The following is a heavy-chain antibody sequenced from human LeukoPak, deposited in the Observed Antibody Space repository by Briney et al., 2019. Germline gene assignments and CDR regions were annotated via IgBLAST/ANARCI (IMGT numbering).Heavy chain of an antibody. CDR1: GFTFSSYA. Sequence: GGSLRLSCAASGFTFSSYAMNWVRQAPGKGLEWVSGLSDTGRSTYDADSVKCRFFISRDNYKNTVFLQMNSLRVEDTAVYYCAKRGPCTGATCSNYFDYWGQGTLVTVSS. CDR3: AKRGPCTGATCSNYFDY. D-gene: IGHD2-8*02. J-gene: IGHJ4*02. CDR2: LSDTGRST. V-gene: IGHV3-23*01.